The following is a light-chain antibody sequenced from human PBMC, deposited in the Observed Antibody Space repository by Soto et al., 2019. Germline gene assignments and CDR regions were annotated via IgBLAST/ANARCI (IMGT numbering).Light chain of an antibody. Sequence: QSVLTHPPSASATPGQRGTISCSGSSSNIGSKTVNWYQQLPGTVPKLLIYNSYQRPSGVPDRFSGSKSGTSASLAISGLQSEDEADYYCAAWDASLNGYVFGAGTKVTVL. CDR2: NSY. V-gene: IGLV1-44*01. J-gene: IGLJ1*01. CDR3: AAWDASLNGYV. CDR1: SSNIGSKT.